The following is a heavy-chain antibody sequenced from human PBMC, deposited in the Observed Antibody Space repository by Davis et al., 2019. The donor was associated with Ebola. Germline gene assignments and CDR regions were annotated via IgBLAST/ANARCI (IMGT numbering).Heavy chain of an antibody. V-gene: IGHV3-23*01. CDR1: GFTFSSYA. CDR3: AKGGGVQGVIPGY. J-gene: IGHJ4*02. Sequence: GESLKISCAASGFTFSSYAMSWVRQAPGKGLEWVSAISGSGGSTYYADSVKGRFTISRDNSKNTLYLQMNSLRAEDTAVYYCAKGGGVQGVIPGYWGQGTLVTVSS. CDR2: ISGSGGST. D-gene: IGHD3-10*01.